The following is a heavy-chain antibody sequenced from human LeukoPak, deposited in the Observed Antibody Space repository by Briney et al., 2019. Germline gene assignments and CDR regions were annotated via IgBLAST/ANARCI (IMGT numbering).Heavy chain of an antibody. Sequence: SETLSLTCTVSGGSISSSSYYWDWIRQPPGKGLEWIGSIYYSGSTNYNPSLKSRVTISVDTSKNQFSLKLSSVTAADTAVYYCARVSGSGRWYYYYYYMDVWGKGTTVTISS. CDR1: GGSISSSSYY. CDR2: IYYSGST. J-gene: IGHJ6*03. D-gene: IGHD3-10*01. CDR3: ARVSGSGRWYYYYYYMDV. V-gene: IGHV4-39*07.